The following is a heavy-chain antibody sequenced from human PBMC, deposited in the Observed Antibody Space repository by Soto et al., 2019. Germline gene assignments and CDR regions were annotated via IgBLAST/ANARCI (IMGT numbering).Heavy chain of an antibody. CDR3: ARGVVPAAIWNYYYGMDV. Sequence: GSLRLSCAASGFTFSSYEMNWVRQAPGKGLEWVSYISSSGSTIYYADSVKGRFTISRDNAKNSLYLQMNSLRAEDTAVYYCARGVVPAAIWNYYYGMDVWGQGTTVTVSS. CDR1: GFTFSSYE. D-gene: IGHD2-2*01. V-gene: IGHV3-48*03. CDR2: ISSSGSTI. J-gene: IGHJ6*02.